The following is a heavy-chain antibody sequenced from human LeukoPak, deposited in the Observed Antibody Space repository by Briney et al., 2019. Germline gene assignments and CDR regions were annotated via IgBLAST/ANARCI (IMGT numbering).Heavy chain of an antibody. CDR2: IIPIFGTA. D-gene: IGHD3-10*01. J-gene: IGHJ4*02. Sequence: ASVKVSCKASGGTFSSYAISWVRQAPGQGREWMGRIIPIFGTANYAQKFQGRVTITTDESTSTAYMELSSLRSEDTAVYYCANGSGSNFDYWGQGTLVTVSS. CDR3: ANGSGSNFDY. V-gene: IGHV1-69*05. CDR1: GGTFSSYA.